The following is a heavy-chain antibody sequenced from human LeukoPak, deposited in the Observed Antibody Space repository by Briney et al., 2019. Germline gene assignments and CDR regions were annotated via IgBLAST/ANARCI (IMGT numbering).Heavy chain of an antibody. CDR3: TTGYGDYGFDY. J-gene: IGHJ4*02. CDR1: GLTFSNAW. Sequence: PGGSLTLSCAASGLTFSNAWMRWVGQAPGKGLAWVGRIKSKTDGGTTDDAAPVKGRFTISRDDSKNTLYLQMNSLKTEDTAVYYCTTGYGDYGFDYWGQGTPVAVSS. D-gene: IGHD4-17*01. V-gene: IGHV3-15*01. CDR2: IKSKTDGGTT.